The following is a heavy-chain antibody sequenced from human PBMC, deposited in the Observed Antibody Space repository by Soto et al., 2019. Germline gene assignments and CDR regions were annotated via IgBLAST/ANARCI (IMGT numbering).Heavy chain of an antibody. CDR2: ISANGQGI. J-gene: IGHJ4*02. V-gene: IGHV3-23*04. CDR3: AKDRNYPRDYFHY. Sequence: EVQLVETGGGLIQPWGSLRLSCAASGFIVSDYSMNWVRQAPGKGLEWVSAISANGQGIYYADSVRGRFTISRDNSKNTIFLHMDSLRAEDTAVYYCAKDRNYPRDYFHYWGQGTLVTVSS. CDR1: GFIVSDYS. D-gene: IGHD1-7*01.